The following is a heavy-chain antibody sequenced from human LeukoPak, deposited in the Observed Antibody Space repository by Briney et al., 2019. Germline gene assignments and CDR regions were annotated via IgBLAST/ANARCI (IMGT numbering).Heavy chain of an antibody. CDR1: GFTFSSYS. D-gene: IGHD3-16*01. J-gene: IGHJ4*02. Sequence: GGSLRLSCAASGFTFSSYSMNWVRQAPGKGLEWVSYISSSSSTIYYADSVKGRFTIARDNAKNSLYLQMNSLRAEGTAVYCCARYLGYFWGQGTLVTVSS. CDR3: ARYLGYF. CDR2: ISSSSSTI. V-gene: IGHV3-48*01.